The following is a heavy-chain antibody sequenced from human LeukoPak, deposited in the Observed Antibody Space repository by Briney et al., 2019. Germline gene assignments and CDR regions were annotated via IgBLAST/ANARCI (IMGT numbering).Heavy chain of an antibody. CDR3: ARGAAPLDY. CDR2: ISSSSSYI. D-gene: IGHD2-15*01. V-gene: IGHV3-21*01. CDR1: GFTFSSYS. Sequence: GGSLRLSCAASGFTFSSYSMNWVRQAPGKGLEWVSSISSSSSYIYYADSVKGRFTISRDNAKNSLYLQRNSLRAEDTAVYYCARGAAPLDYWGQGTLVTVSS. J-gene: IGHJ4*02.